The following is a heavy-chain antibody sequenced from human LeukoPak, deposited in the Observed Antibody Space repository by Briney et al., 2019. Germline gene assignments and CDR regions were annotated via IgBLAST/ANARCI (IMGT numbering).Heavy chain of an antibody. J-gene: IGHJ3*02. D-gene: IGHD2-8*01. CDR2: IYYSGST. Sequence: SETLSLTCTVSGGSVSSSTYYWSWIRQPPGKGLEWIGYIYYSGSTNYNPSLKSRVTISVDTSKNQCSLKLSSVTTADTAVYYCTRSTNLEAFDIWGQGTMVTVSS. V-gene: IGHV4-61*01. CDR3: TRSTNLEAFDI. CDR1: GGSVSSSTYY.